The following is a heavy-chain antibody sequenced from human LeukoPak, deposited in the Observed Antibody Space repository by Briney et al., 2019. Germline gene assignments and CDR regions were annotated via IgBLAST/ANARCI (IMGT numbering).Heavy chain of an antibody. CDR2: IWYDGSNK. V-gene: IGHV3-33*08. Sequence: GGSLRLSCAASGFTFNRNAISWVRQAPGKGLEWVAVIWYDGSNKYYADSVKGRFTISRDNSKNTLYLQMNSLRAEDTAVYYCARETDSSGYYFDYWGQGTLVTVSS. J-gene: IGHJ4*02. CDR3: ARETDSSGYYFDY. CDR1: GFTFNRNA. D-gene: IGHD3-22*01.